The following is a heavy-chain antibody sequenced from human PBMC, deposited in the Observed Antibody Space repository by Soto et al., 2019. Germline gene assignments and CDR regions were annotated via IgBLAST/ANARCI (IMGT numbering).Heavy chain of an antibody. CDR2: IIPIFGTA. Sequence: QVQLVQSGAEVKKPGSSVKVSCKASGGTFSSYAISWVRQAPGQGLEWMGGIIPIFGTANYAQKFQGRVTITADESTSTDYMELSSLRSEDTAVYYCARDLRCSGGSCYSHSYFQHWGQGTLVTVSS. CDR3: ARDLRCSGGSCYSHSYFQH. D-gene: IGHD2-15*01. CDR1: GGTFSSYA. J-gene: IGHJ1*01. V-gene: IGHV1-69*12.